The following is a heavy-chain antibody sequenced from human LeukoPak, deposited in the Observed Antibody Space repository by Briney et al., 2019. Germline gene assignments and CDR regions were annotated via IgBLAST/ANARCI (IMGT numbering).Heavy chain of an antibody. CDR1: GYTFTGYY. CDR2: INPNSGGT. V-gene: IGHV1-2*02. D-gene: IGHD2-15*01. Sequence: ASVTVSCKASGYTFTGYYMHWVRQAPGQGLELMGWINPNSGGTNYAQKFQGRVTMTRDTSISTAYMELSRVRYDGTAVYYCARDPGGIVVVVAATGVNWFDPWGQGTLVTVSS. J-gene: IGHJ5*02. CDR3: ARDPGGIVVVVAATGVNWFDP.